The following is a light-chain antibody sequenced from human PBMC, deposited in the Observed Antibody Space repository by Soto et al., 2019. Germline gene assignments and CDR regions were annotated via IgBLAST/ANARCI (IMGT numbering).Light chain of an antibody. CDR1: SSKIGAGYD. CDR2: GNS. Sequence: QSVLTQPPSVSGAPGQRVTISCTGSSSKIGAGYDVHWYQQLPGTAPKLLIYGNSNRPSGVPDRFSGSKSGTSASLAITGLQAEDEADYYCAAWDDNLSGLYVFGAGTKVTVL. CDR3: AAWDDNLSGLYV. V-gene: IGLV1-40*01. J-gene: IGLJ1*01.